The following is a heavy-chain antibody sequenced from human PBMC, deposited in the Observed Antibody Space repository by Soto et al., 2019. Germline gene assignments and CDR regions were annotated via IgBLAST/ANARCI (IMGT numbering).Heavy chain of an antibody. CDR1: GFTFSSYA. J-gene: IGHJ6*02. D-gene: IGHD3-3*01. CDR3: ARTYYDFWSGYWPHNMDYYYGMDV. CDR2: ISGSGGST. V-gene: IGHV3-23*01. Sequence: GGSLRLSCAASGFTFSSYAMSWVRQAPGKGLEWVSAISGSGGSTYYADSVKGRFTISRDNSKNTLYLQMNSLRAEDTAVYYCARTYYDFWSGYWPHNMDYYYGMDVWGQGTTVTVSS.